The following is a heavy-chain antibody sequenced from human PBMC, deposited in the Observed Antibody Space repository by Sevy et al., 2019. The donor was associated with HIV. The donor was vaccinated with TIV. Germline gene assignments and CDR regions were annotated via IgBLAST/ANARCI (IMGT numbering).Heavy chain of an antibody. Sequence: GGSLRLSCAASGFTFSSYSMNWVRQAPGKGLEWVSYISSSSSTIYYADSVKGRFTISRDNAKNSLYLQMNSLRDEGTAVYYCARGLRIAVAGEIDAFDIWGQGTMVTVSS. CDR1: GFTFSSYS. CDR3: ARGLRIAVAGEIDAFDI. D-gene: IGHD6-19*01. CDR2: ISSSSSTI. V-gene: IGHV3-48*02. J-gene: IGHJ3*02.